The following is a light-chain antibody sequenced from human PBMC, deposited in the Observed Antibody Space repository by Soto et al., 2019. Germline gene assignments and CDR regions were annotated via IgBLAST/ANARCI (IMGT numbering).Light chain of an antibody. J-gene: IGKJ1*01. CDR2: GAS. CDR1: QSVSNIY. V-gene: IGKV3-20*01. CDR3: QQYDTSLPWT. Sequence: EIVLTQSPGTLSLSPGERATLSCRASQSVSNIYLAWYQQKPGQAPRLLIYGASSRATGVPDRFSGSGSGTEFTLTINGLEPEDFAVYYCQQYDTSLPWTFGQGTKVEIK.